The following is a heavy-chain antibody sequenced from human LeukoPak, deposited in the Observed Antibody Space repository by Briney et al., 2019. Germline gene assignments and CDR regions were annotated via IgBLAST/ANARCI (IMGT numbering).Heavy chain of an antibody. J-gene: IGHJ5*02. V-gene: IGHV3-23*01. Sequence: GGSLRLSCAASGFXFSSYAISWVRQAPGKGLEWVSAISGSGGSTYYADSVKGRFTISRDNSKNTLYLQMNSLRAEDTAVYYCAKDKFSLHPVAAAPTGWFDPWGQGTLVTVSS. CDR3: AKDKFSLHPVAAAPTGWFDP. CDR2: ISGSGGST. CDR1: GFXFSSYA. D-gene: IGHD6-13*01.